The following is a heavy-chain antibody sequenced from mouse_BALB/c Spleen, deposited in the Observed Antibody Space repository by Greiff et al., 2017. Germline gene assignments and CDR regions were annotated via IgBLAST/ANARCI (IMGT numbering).Heavy chain of an antibody. Sequence: EVKLMESGAELVKPGASVKLSCTASGFNIKDTYMHWVKQRPEQGLEWIGRIDPANGNTKYDPKFQGKATITADTSSNTAYLQLSSLTSEDTAVYYCARNYYWYFDVWGAGTTVTVSS. CDR1: GFNIKDTY. V-gene: IGHV14-3*02. J-gene: IGHJ1*01. CDR3: ARNYYWYFDV. CDR2: IDPANGNT.